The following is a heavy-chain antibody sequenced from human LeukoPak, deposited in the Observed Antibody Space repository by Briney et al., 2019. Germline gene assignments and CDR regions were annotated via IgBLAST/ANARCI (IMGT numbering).Heavy chain of an antibody. CDR2: MSSDGSNA. CDR1: GFTFSSYG. CDR3: AKDLSGRKGPFDY. D-gene: IGHD3-10*01. Sequence: GGSLRLSCAASGFTFSSYGMHWVREAPGKGLGWGAVMSSDGSNAYYADSVKGRFTMSRDNSKNTLFVQMNSLRAEDTAVYYCAKDLSGRKGPFDYWGQGTLVTVSS. V-gene: IGHV3-30*18. J-gene: IGHJ4*02.